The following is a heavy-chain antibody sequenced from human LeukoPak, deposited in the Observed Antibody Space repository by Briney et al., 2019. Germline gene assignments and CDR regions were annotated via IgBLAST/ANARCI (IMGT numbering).Heavy chain of an antibody. CDR2: IYSGGST. D-gene: IGHD1-26*01. J-gene: IGHJ4*02. V-gene: IGHV3-66*01. CDR3: ARDLGGSYYTIDY. Sequence: GGSLRLSCAASGFTVSSNYMSWVRQAPGKGLEWVSVIYSGGSTYYADSVKGRFTISRDNSKNTLYLQMNSLRAEDTAVYYCARDLGGSYYTIDYWGQGTLVTVSS. CDR1: GFTVSSNY.